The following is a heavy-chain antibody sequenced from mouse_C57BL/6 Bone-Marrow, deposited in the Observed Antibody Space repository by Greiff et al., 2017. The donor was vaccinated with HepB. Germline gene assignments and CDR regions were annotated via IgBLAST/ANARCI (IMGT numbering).Heavy chain of an antibody. CDR3: SNSYYFDY. J-gene: IGHJ2*01. D-gene: IGHD2-5*01. Sequence: QVQLQQPGAELVKPGASVKMSCKASGYTFTSYWITWVKQRPEQGLEWIGYIYPRDGSTKYNEKFKGKATLTADKSSSTAYIQLNSLTSEDSAVYFCSNSYYFDYWGQGTTLTVSS. CDR2: IYPRDGST. CDR1: GYTFTSYW. V-gene: IGHV1-55*01.